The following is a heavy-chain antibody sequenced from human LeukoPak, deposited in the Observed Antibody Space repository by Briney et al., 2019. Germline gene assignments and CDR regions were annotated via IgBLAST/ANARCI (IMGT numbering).Heavy chain of an antibody. CDR3: AKDADGYSIQGYFDY. CDR1: GFTFSSYG. J-gene: IGHJ4*02. CDR2: ISYDGSNK. Sequence: GGSLRLSCAASGFTFSSYGMHWVRQAPGKGLEWVAVISYDGSNKYYADSVKGRFTISRDNSKNTLYLQMNSLRAEDTAVYYCAKDADGYSIQGYFDYWGQGTLVTVSS. D-gene: IGHD5-24*01. V-gene: IGHV3-30*18.